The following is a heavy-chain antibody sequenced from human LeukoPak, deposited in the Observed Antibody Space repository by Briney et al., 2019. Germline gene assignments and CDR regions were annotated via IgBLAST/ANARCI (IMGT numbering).Heavy chain of an antibody. Sequence: SETLSLTCIVSGDSISGYFCSWIRQPPGKGLEWIGYIYYNGSTNYNPSLKSRVIKSVDTSKNHFSLKLSSVTTADTAVYYCARDKVSVTASRAGYYYYYYGVDIWGQGTTVTVSS. CDR2: IYYNGST. CDR1: GDSISGYF. CDR3: ARDKVSVTASRAGYYYYYYGVDI. V-gene: IGHV4-59*01. J-gene: IGHJ6*02. D-gene: IGHD2-21*02.